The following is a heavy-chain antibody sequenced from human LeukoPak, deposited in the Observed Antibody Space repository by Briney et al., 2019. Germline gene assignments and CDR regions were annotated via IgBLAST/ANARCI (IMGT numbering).Heavy chain of an antibody. J-gene: IGHJ6*03. CDR1: GYTFTGYY. Sequence: ASVKVSCKASGYTFTGYYMHWVRQAPGQGLEWMGWINPNSGGTNYAQKFQGRVTMTRDTSISTAYMEVSRLRSDDTAVYYCARGRADCSSTSCYKTYYYYYYMDVWGKGTTVTVSS. V-gene: IGHV1-2*02. CDR2: INPNSGGT. D-gene: IGHD2-2*02. CDR3: ARGRADCSSTSCYKTYYYYYYMDV.